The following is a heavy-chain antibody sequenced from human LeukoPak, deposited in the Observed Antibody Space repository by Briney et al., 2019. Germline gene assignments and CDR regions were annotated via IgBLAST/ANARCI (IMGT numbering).Heavy chain of an antibody. CDR3: AKLPVVEVATIGDAFDI. CDR2: ISWNSGSI. CDR1: GFTFDDYA. Sequence: GGSLRLSCAASGFTFDDYAMHWVRQAPGKGLEWVSGISWNSGSIGYADSVKGRFTISRDNAKNSLYLQMNSLRAEDTALYYCAKLPVVEVATIGDAFDIWGQGTMVTVSS. J-gene: IGHJ3*02. V-gene: IGHV3-9*01. D-gene: IGHD5-24*01.